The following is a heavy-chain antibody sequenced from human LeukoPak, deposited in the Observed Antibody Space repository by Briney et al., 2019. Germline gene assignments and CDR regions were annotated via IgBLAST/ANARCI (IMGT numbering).Heavy chain of an antibody. CDR1: GGSISSYY. D-gene: IGHD2-2*01. Sequence: SETLSLTCTVSGGSISSYYWSWIRQPPGKGLEWIGYIYYSGSTNYNPSLKSRVTISVDTSKNQFSLKLSSVTAADTAVYYCARVGGYCSSTSCYRAFDIWGQGTMVTVSS. V-gene: IGHV4-59*01. CDR3: ARVGGYCSSTSCYRAFDI. CDR2: IYYSGST. J-gene: IGHJ3*02.